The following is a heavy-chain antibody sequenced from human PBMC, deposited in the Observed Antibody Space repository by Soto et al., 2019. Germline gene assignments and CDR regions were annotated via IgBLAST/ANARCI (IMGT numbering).Heavy chain of an antibody. J-gene: IGHJ6*03. CDR3: ARGRLRGGVMDV. V-gene: IGHV3-33*01. CDR1: GFTFSSYG. CDR2: IWYDGSNK. Sequence: QVQLVESGGGVVQPGRSLRLSCAASGFTFSSYGMHWVRQAPGKGLEWVAVIWYDGSNKYYADSVKGRFTISRDNSKNTLYLQMNSLRAEDTAVYYCARGRLRGGVMDVWGKGTTVTVSS. D-gene: IGHD4-17*01.